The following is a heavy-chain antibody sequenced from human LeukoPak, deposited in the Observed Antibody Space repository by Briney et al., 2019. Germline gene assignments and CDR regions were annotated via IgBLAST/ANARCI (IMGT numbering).Heavy chain of an antibody. Sequence: GGSLRLSCAASGFTFSSYAMSWVRQAPGKGLEGVSAISGSGGSTYYADSVKGRFTISRDNSKNTLYLQMNSLRAEDTAVYYCAKDLYSSGWYRGDSSDGFDYWGQGTLVTVSS. V-gene: IGHV3-23*01. D-gene: IGHD6-19*01. CDR2: ISGSGGST. CDR3: AKDLYSSGWYRGDSSDGFDY. CDR1: GFTFSSYA. J-gene: IGHJ4*02.